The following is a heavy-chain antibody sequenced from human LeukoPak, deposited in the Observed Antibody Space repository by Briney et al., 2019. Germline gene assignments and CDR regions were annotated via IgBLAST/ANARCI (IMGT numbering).Heavy chain of an antibody. V-gene: IGHV3-30*04. CDR2: ISYDGSNK. D-gene: IGHD4-17*01. CDR3: AKDRMTTVTIFDY. CDR1: GFIFGDYA. Sequence: PGGSLRLSCTPSGFIFGDYALSWVRQAPGKGLEWVAVISYDGSNKYYADSVKGRFTISRDNSKNTLYLQMNSLRAEDTAVYYCAKDRMTTVTIFDYWGQGTLVTVSS. J-gene: IGHJ4*02.